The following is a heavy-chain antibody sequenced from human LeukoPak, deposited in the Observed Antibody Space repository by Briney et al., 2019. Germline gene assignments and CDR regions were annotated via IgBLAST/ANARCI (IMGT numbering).Heavy chain of an antibody. CDR2: IYHSGST. CDR1: GGSISSSNW. D-gene: IGHD3-10*01. V-gene: IGHV4-4*02. Sequence: PSETLSLTCAVSGGSISSSNWWSWVRQPPGKGLEWIGEIYHSGSTNYNPSLKSRVTISVDKSKNQFSLKLSSVTAADTAVYYCARTDYYGSGSLPYWGQGTLVTVSS. CDR3: ARTDYYGSGSLPY. J-gene: IGHJ4*02.